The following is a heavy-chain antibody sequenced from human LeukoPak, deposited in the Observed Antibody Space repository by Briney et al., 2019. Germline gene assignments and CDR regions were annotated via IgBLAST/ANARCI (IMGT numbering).Heavy chain of an antibody. J-gene: IGHJ4*02. Sequence: GASVKVSCKASGYTFTGYYMHWVRQAPGQGLEWMGWINPNSGGTNYAQKFQGRVTMTRDTSISTAYMELSRLRSDDTAVYYCARNPFSQDTAMVRDYWGQGTLVTASS. D-gene: IGHD5-18*01. CDR1: GYTFTGYY. CDR3: ARNPFSQDTAMVRDY. CDR2: INPNSGGT. V-gene: IGHV1-2*02.